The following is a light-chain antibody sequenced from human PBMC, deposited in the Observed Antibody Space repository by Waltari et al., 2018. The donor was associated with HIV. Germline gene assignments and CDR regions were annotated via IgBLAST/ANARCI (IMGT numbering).Light chain of an antibody. V-gene: IGLV1-51*01. Sequence: QSVLTQPPSVSAAPGQKVTISCSGSRSNIGNNYVSWYQQLPGTAPKLLIYENNKRPTGRPHRFSGYKSGTSATLGITGLQTGDEADYYGGTWDSSLSAVVFGGGTKLTVL. CDR2: ENN. CDR1: RSNIGNNY. J-gene: IGLJ2*01. CDR3: GTWDSSLSAVV.